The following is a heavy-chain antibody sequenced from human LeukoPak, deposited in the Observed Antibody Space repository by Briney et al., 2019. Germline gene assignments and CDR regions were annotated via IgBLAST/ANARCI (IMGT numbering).Heavy chain of an antibody. V-gene: IGHV3-64*01. CDR1: GFTFSSCA. CDR3: ARGGRFLEWLVTDY. Sequence: GGSLRLSCAASGFTFSSCAMHWGRQAPGKGLEYVSAISSNGGSTYYANSVKGRFTISRDNSKNTLYLQMGSLRPEDMAVYYCARGGRFLEWLVTDYWGQGTLVTVSS. D-gene: IGHD3-3*01. J-gene: IGHJ4*02. CDR2: ISSNGGST.